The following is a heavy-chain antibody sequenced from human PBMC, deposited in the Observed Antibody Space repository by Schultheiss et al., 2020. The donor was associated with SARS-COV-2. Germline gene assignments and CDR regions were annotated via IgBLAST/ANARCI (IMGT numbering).Heavy chain of an antibody. CDR1: GFAVSSNS. CDR3: VRAGTRS. D-gene: IGHD6-13*01. J-gene: IGHJ5*02. Sequence: GESLKISCAASGFAVSSNSMSWVRQAPGKGLEWVSAISDSDDNTYYADSAKGRFTISRDNAKNSLYLQMNSLRAEDTAVYYCVRAGTRSWGQGTLVTVSS. CDR2: ISDSDDNT. V-gene: IGHV3-23*01.